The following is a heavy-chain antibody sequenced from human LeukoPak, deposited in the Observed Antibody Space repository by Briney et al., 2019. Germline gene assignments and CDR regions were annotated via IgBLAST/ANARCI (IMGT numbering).Heavy chain of an antibody. CDR3: ASPRAADDY. J-gene: IGHJ4*02. D-gene: IGHD3-10*01. CDR1: GFTFSSYE. Sequence: GGSLRLSCAASGFTFSSYEMNWVRPAPGKGLEWVSYISSSGSTIYYADSVKGRFTISRDNAKNSLYLQMNSLRAEDTAVYYCASPRAADDYWGQGTLVTVSS. CDR2: ISSSGSTI. V-gene: IGHV3-48*03.